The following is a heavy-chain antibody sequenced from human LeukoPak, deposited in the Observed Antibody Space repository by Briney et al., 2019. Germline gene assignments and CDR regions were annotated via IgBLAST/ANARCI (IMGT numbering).Heavy chain of an antibody. J-gene: IGHJ3*02. V-gene: IGHV3-21*04. CDR1: GFTFSSHS. D-gene: IGHD6-19*01. Sequence: PGGSLRLSCAASGFTFSSHSMNWVRQAPGKGLEWVSSISSSSSYIYYADSVKGRFTISRDNAKNSLYLQMNSLRAEDTAVYYCARGIAVAGSSRRASDIWGQGTMVTVSS. CDR3: ARGIAVAGSSRRASDI. CDR2: ISSSSSYI.